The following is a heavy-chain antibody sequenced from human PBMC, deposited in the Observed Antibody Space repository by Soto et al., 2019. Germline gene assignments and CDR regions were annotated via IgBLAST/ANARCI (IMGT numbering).Heavy chain of an antibody. CDR2: ISGSGGST. J-gene: IGHJ4*02. V-gene: IGHV3-23*01. CDR3: AKGKTRRGTIRSVFDY. D-gene: IGHD3-16*01. Sequence: EVQLLESGGGLVQPGGSLRLSCAASGFTFSSYAMSWVRQAPGKGLEWVSAISGSGGSTYYADSVKGRFTISRDNSKNTLYLQMNSLRAEDTAVYYCAKGKTRRGTIRSVFDYWGQGTLVTVSS. CDR1: GFTFSSYA.